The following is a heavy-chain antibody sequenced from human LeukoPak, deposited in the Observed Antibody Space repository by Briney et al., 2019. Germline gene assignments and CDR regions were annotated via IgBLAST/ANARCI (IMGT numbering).Heavy chain of an antibody. CDR2: IYYSGST. V-gene: IGHV4-31*03. D-gene: IGHD3-10*01. CDR3: ARDLGVAWFPQSYGMDV. CDR1: GGSISSGGYY. Sequence: PSETLSLACTVSGGSISSGGYYWSRIRQHPGKGLEWIGYIYYSGSTYYNPSLKSRVTISVDTSKNQFSLKLSSVTAADTAVYYCARDLGVAWFPQSYGMDVWGQGTTVTVSS. J-gene: IGHJ6*02.